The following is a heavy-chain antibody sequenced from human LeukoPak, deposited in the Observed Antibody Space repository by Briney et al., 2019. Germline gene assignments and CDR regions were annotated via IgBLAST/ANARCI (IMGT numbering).Heavy chain of an antibody. CDR2: ISGSGGST. J-gene: IGHJ4*01. CDR3: VATVTILDY. D-gene: IGHD4-17*01. V-gene: IGHV3-23*01. CDR1: GFTFDDYA. Sequence: GGSLRLSCAASGFTFDDYAMHWVRQAPGKGLEWVSAISGSGGSTYYADSVKGRFTISRDNSKNTLHLQMNSLRAEDTAVYYCVATVTILDYWGQGTLVTVSS.